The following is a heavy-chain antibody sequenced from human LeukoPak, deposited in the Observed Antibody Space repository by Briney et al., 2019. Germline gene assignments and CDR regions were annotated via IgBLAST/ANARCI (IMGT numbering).Heavy chain of an antibody. CDR3: AREWCSSTSCYMGEDAFDI. J-gene: IGHJ3*02. CDR2: INPNSGGT. CDR1: GYTFTGYY. V-gene: IGHV1-2*02. D-gene: IGHD2-2*02. Sequence: GASVKVSCKASGYTFTGYYMHWVRQAPGRGLEWMGWINPNSGGTNYAQKFQGRVTMTRDTSISTAYMELSRLRSDDTAVYYCAREWCSSTSCYMGEDAFDIWGQGTMVTVSS.